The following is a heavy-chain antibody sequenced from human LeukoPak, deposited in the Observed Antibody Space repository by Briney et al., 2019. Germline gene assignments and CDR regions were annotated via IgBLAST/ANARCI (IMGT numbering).Heavy chain of an antibody. V-gene: IGHV3-23*01. J-gene: IGHJ4*02. CDR2: LSGSGGST. Sequence: XXASGFTFSSYGMSWVRQAPGKGVEWVSALSGSGGSTYYADSVKGRFTISRDNSKNTLYLQMNRLRAEDTAVYYXXXXXXXXXXXYXXXXYWGQGXLXTVSS. CDR3: XXXXXXXXXXYXXXXY. CDR1: GFTFSSYG.